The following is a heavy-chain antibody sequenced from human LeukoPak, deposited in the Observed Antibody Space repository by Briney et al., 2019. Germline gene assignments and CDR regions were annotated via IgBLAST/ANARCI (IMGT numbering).Heavy chain of an antibody. CDR1: GGSFIGYY. Sequence: PSETLSLTCAVYGGSFIGYYWSWIRQPPEKGLEWIGEINHLGSTNYNPSLKSRVTMSVDTSKNQFSLKLSSVTAADTAVYYCARWNAGYSSGSGYYYYYMDVWGKGTTVTISS. D-gene: IGHD6-19*01. CDR3: ARWNAGYSSGSGYYYYYMDV. V-gene: IGHV4-34*01. CDR2: INHLGST. J-gene: IGHJ6*03.